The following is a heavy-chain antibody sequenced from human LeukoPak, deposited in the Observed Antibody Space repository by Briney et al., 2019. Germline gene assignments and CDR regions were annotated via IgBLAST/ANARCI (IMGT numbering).Heavy chain of an antibody. CDR1: GFTFSDYY. D-gene: IGHD2-2*01. CDR2: ISGSGSTK. J-gene: IGHJ4*02. CDR3: ANTEYQRLGTDY. V-gene: IGHV3-11*04. Sequence: GGSLRLSCAASGFTFSDYYMTWIRQAPGKGLEGVSYISGSGSTKYYADSVKGRFAISRDNAKNSLYLQMNSLRTEDTALYYCANTEYQRLGTDYWGQGTLVTVSS.